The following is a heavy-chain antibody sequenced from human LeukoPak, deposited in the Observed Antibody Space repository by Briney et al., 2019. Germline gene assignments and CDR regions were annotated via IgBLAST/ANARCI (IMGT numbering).Heavy chain of an antibody. J-gene: IGHJ4*02. D-gene: IGHD4-11*01. V-gene: IGHV3-74*01. Sequence: PGGSLRLSCAASGITFSSYWMHWVRQAPGKGLVWVSRINSNGNNTGYADSVKGRFTISRDNAENTLYLQMSSLGAEDTAVYYCARSSTVTGGRYFDYWGQGTLVTVSS. CDR3: ARSSTVTGGRYFDY. CDR1: GITFSSYW. CDR2: INSNGNNT.